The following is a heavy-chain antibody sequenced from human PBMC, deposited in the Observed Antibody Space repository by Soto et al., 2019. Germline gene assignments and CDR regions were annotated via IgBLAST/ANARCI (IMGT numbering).Heavy chain of an antibody. CDR1: GFTFSSYV. Sequence: ESGGGVVPPGRSLRLSCAASGFTFSSYVLHWVRQAPGKGLEWVAVISYDGFHKYYADSVKGRFTISRDNSKNTLYLQINSLRAEDTAVYYCARGARAEISSGWSFWRVYSDYWGQGTLVTVSS. CDR2: ISYDGFHK. D-gene: IGHD6-19*01. J-gene: IGHJ4*02. CDR3: ARGARAEISSGWSFWRVYSDY. V-gene: IGHV3-30-3*01.